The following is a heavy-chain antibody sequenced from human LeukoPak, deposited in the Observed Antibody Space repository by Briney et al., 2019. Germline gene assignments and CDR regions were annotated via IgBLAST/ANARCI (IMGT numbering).Heavy chain of an antibody. Sequence: GGSLRPSCAASGFTVSSNYMSWVRQAPGKGLEWVSVIYSGGSTYYADSVTGRFSISRDNSKNTLYLQMNSLRPEDTAVYYCARDRSGYFQNWGQGTLVTVSS. D-gene: IGHD3-3*01. J-gene: IGHJ1*01. CDR1: GFTVSSNY. CDR3: ARDRSGYFQN. V-gene: IGHV3-66*01. CDR2: IYSGGST.